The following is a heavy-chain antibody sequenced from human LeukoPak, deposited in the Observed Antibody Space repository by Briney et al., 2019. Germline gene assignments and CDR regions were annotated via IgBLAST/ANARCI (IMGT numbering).Heavy chain of an antibody. D-gene: IGHD4-17*01. V-gene: IGHV3-11*04. J-gene: IGHJ6*03. CDR1: GFTFSDYY. Sequence: GGSLRLSCAASGFTFSDYYMSWLRQAPGKGLEWVSYISSSGSTIYYADSVKGRFTISRDNAKNSLYLQMNSLRAEDTAVYYRARETDYGDLYDYYYYMDVWGKGTTVTVSS. CDR2: ISSSGSTI. CDR3: ARETDYGDLYDYYYYMDV.